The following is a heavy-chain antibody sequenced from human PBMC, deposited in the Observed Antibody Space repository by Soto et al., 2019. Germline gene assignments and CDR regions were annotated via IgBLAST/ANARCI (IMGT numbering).Heavy chain of an antibody. CDR3: TRDPYGGSRYYFDS. D-gene: IGHD1-26*01. J-gene: IGHJ4*02. CDR1: GFTFTNYG. CDR2: IWCDGSNR. Sequence: QVQLVESGGGVVQPGRSLRLSCAASGFTFTNYGMHWVRQAPGKGLGWVAVIWCDGSNRFYADSVKGRFTISKDISRNILYLQMLSLRPGDTAVFYCTRDPYGGSRYYFDSWGQRTLVTASS. V-gene: IGHV3-33*01.